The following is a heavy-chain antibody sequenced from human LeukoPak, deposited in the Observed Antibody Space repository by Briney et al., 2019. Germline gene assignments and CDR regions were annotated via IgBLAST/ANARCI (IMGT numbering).Heavy chain of an antibody. CDR3: ASAPVVVPAAMFDY. J-gene: IGHJ4*02. V-gene: IGHV4-61*02. Sequence: PSETLSLTCTVSGGSISSGSYYWSWIRQPAGKGLEWIGRIYTSGSTNYNPSLKSRVTISVDTSKNQFSLKLSSVTAADTAVYYCASAPVVVPAAMFDYWGQGTLVTVSP. CDR2: IYTSGST. CDR1: GGSISSGSYY. D-gene: IGHD2-2*01.